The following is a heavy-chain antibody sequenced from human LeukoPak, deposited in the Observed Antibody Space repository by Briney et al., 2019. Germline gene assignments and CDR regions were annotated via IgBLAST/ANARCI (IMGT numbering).Heavy chain of an antibody. D-gene: IGHD2-15*01. Sequence: ASVKVSCKASGYTFTSYDINWVRQATGQGLEWMGWMNPNSGDIAYAQKFQGRVTMTRNTSISTVYMQLSNLKSEDMALYYCARGHCSGGRCYEDDYWGQGTLVTVSS. V-gene: IGHV1-8*01. J-gene: IGHJ4*02. CDR1: GYTFTSYD. CDR3: ARGHCSGGRCYEDDY. CDR2: MNPNSGDI.